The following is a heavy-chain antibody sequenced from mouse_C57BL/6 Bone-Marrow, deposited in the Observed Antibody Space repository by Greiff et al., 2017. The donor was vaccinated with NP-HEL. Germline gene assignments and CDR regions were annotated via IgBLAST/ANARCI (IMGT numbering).Heavy chain of an antibody. V-gene: IGHV5-6*01. CDR1: GFTFSSYG. Sequence: EVKLVESGGDLVKPGGSLKLSCAASGFTFSSYGMSWVRQTPDKRLEWVATISSGGSYTYYTDSVKGRFTISRYNAKNTLYLQMSSLKSEDTAMYYCARGSYPYVDYWGQGTTLTVSS. D-gene: IGHD1-1*02. CDR3: ARGSYPYVDY. J-gene: IGHJ2*01. CDR2: ISSGGSYT.